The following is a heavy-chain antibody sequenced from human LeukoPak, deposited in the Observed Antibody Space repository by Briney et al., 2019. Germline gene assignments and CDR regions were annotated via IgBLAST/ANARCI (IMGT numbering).Heavy chain of an antibody. CDR3: ARSLKSGYDSTHY. CDR2: IKQDGSEK. D-gene: IGHD5-12*01. CDR1: GFTFSSYW. V-gene: IGHV3-7*01. Sequence: PGGSLRLSCAASGFTFSSYWMSWVRQAPGKGLEWVANIKQDGSEKYYVDSVKGRFTISRDNAKNSLYLQMNSLRAEDTAVYYCARSLKSGYDSTHYWGQGTLVTVSS. J-gene: IGHJ4*02.